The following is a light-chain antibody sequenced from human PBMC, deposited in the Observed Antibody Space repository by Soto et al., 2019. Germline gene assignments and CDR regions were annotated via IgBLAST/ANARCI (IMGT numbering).Light chain of an antibody. CDR1: QSVSSN. CDR2: GAS. V-gene: IGKV3-15*01. CDR3: QQYNDWPHT. J-gene: IGKJ4*01. Sequence: ETVMTQSPATLSVSPGEGATLSCRASQSVSSNLDWYQQRPGQTPRLLVYGASIRATGMSARFSGSGSGTEFTLTISSLQSEDFALYYCQQYNDWPHTFGGGTKVEIK.